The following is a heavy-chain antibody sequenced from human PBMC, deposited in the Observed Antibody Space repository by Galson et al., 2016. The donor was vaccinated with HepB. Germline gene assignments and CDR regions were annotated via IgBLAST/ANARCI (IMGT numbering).Heavy chain of an antibody. D-gene: IGHD3-10*01. CDR3: AITLRITLLQGVLVY. J-gene: IGHJ4*02. V-gene: IGHV1-8*01. Sequence: SVKVSCKASGYTFTSYDINWVRQATGQGLEWMGWMNPNSANTGYAQKFQGRVTMTRNISISTAFMELSSLRSEDTAVYYCAITLRITLLQGVLVYWGQGTLVTVSS. CDR2: MNPNSANT. CDR1: GYTFTSYD.